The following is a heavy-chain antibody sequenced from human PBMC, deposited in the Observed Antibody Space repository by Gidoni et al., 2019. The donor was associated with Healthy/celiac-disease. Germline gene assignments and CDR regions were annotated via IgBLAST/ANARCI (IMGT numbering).Heavy chain of an antibody. Sequence: EVQLVESGGGLLQPGGSLRLSCAASGCTFSSYEMHWVRQATGTGLEWVSAMGTAGDTYYPGSVKGRFTSSRENAKHSLYLQMNSLRAEYTAVYYCARDRGSGGFDYWGQGTLVTVSS. CDR3: ARDRGSGGFDY. CDR2: MGTAGDT. D-gene: IGHD3-10*01. CDR1: GCTFSSYE. V-gene: IGHV3-13*01. J-gene: IGHJ4*02.